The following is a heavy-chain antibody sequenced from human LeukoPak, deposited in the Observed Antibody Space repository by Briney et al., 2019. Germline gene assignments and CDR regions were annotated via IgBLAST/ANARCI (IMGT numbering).Heavy chain of an antibody. CDR1: GYTFTGYY. V-gene: IGHV1-2*02. Sequence: ASVKVSCKASGYTFTGYYMHWVRQAPGQGLEWMGWINPNNGGTNYAQNFQGRVTMTRDTSISSAYMELSRLRSDDTAVYYCARSMDIAVVPAADSSGFDYWGQGTLVTVSS. J-gene: IGHJ4*02. CDR2: INPNNGGT. D-gene: IGHD2-2*03. CDR3: ARSMDIAVVPAADSSGFDY.